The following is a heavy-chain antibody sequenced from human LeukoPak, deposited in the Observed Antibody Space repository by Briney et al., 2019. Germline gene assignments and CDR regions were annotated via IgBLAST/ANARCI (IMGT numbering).Heavy chain of an antibody. CDR1: GESLSRYY. D-gene: IGHD2-2*01. CDR3: ARPGYCSATTCTGHLDV. J-gene: IGHJ4*02. CDR2: INHRGDT. V-gene: IGHV4-34*01. Sequence: PSETLSLTCAVYGESLSRYYWTWIRQPPGKGLEWIGEINHRGDTNYNPSLKSRVTISVDTSKNQFPLKVRSVTAADTGVYYCARPGYCSATTCTGHLDVWGQGTLATVSS.